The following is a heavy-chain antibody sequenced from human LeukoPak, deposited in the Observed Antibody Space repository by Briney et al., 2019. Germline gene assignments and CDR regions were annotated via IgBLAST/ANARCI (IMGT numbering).Heavy chain of an antibody. V-gene: IGHV1-2*02. CDR2: INPNSGGT. CDR3: AREVPLGNYYGSGSSHFDY. J-gene: IGHJ4*02. D-gene: IGHD3-10*01. CDR1: GYTFTGYY. Sequence: ASVKVTCNASGYTFTGYYMHWVRQAPGQGLEWMGWINPNSGGTNYAQKFQGRVTMTRDTSISTAYMELSRLRSDDTAVYYCAREVPLGNYYGSGSSHFDYWGQGTLVTVSS.